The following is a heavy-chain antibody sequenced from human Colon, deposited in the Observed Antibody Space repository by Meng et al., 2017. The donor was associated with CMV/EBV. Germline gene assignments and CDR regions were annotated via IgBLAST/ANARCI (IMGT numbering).Heavy chain of an antibody. J-gene: IGHJ4*02. CDR3: ARELARGGY. Sequence: QVPLVQSGVEVQKTGASVYVSCKPSGYTFTNFGNSWVRQAPGQGLEWMAYIGPYNGDTNYAQRFQGRVALTTDTSTSTVYMELGSLTSDDTAMYYCARELARGGYWGQGTLVTVSS. CDR2: IGPYNGDT. CDR1: GYTFTNFG. V-gene: IGHV1-18*01.